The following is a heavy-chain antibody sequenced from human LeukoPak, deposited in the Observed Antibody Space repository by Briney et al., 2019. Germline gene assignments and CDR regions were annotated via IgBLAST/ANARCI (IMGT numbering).Heavy chain of an antibody. J-gene: IGHJ4*02. V-gene: IGHV4-39*02. D-gene: IGHD3-10*01. CDR2: IYYSGRA. CDR3: AIDLTSGFDY. CDR1: GGSISSSSYY. Sequence: MASETLSLTCTVSGGSISSSSYYWGWIRQPPGKGLEWIGSIYYSGRASYNQSLKHRLTISVDTTKNHYSLKLSSVSAAGTAVYYCAIDLTSGFDYWGQRTLVTVSS.